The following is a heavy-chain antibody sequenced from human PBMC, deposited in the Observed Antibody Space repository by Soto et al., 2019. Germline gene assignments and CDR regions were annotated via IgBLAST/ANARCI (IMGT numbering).Heavy chain of an antibody. V-gene: IGHV1-46*01. CDR3: ARDPTAYYDSSGYQPSFDY. D-gene: IGHD3-22*01. Sequence: VASVKVSCKASGYTFTSYYMHWVRQAPGQRLEWMGIINPSGGSTSYAQKFQGRVTMTRDTSTSTVYMELSSLRSEDTAVYYCARDPTAYYDSSGYQPSFDYWGQGTLVTVSS. CDR2: INPSGGST. CDR1: GYTFTSYY. J-gene: IGHJ4*02.